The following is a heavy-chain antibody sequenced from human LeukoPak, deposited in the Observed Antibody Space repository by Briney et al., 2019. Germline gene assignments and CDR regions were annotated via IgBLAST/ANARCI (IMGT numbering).Heavy chain of an antibody. CDR2: ISGSGGST. Sequence: PGGSLILSCAASGFTFSSYAMSRVRQAPGKELEWVSAISGSGGSTYYADSVRGRFTISRDNSKNTLYLQMNSLRAEDTAVYFCAKLTYGGNVLFGYWGQGTLVTVSA. CDR3: AKLTYGGNVLFGY. J-gene: IGHJ4*02. CDR1: GFTFSSYA. D-gene: IGHD4-23*01. V-gene: IGHV3-23*01.